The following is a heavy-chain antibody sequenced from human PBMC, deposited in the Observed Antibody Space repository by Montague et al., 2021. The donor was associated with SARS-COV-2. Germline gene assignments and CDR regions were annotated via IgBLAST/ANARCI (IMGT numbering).Heavy chain of an antibody. Sequence: SLRLSCAASGFTFSSYAMHWVRQAPGKGLEWVAVISYDGSNKYYADSVKGRFTISRDNSKNTLYLQMNSLRVEDTAVYYCARDTIYGSGSTGFDPWGQGTLVTVSS. CDR2: ISYDGSNK. CDR3: ARDTIYGSGSTGFDP. J-gene: IGHJ5*02. D-gene: IGHD3-10*01. CDR1: GFTFSSYA. V-gene: IGHV3-30-3*01.